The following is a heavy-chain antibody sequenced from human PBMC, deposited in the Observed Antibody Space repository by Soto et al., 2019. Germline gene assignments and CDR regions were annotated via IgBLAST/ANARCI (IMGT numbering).Heavy chain of an antibody. CDR3: ASMTTVATAAFDI. J-gene: IGHJ3*02. CDR1: GLSFGTSGVG. Sequence: QITLKETGPTLVKPTQPLTLTCTASGLSFGTSGVGVGWIRQPPGKALEWLALIYWNDDQRYSPSLKSSLPIPKDTSKNQVVLTMTNVDPLDTATYYCASMTTVATAAFDIWGQGIMVTVPS. D-gene: IGHD4-17*01. CDR2: IYWNDDQ. V-gene: IGHV2-5*01.